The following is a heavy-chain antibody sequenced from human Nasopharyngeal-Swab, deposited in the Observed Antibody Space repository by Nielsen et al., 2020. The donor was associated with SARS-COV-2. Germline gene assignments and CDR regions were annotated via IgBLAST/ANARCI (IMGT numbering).Heavy chain of an antibody. Sequence: SGTLSLTCTVSGDSIRSYYWSWIRQPPGKGLEWIGYIYYSGTTNYNPSLKSRVTISVDTSKNQFSLKLSSVTAADTAVYYCARHLAVAGDFDYWGQGTLVTVSS. CDR1: GDSIRSYY. D-gene: IGHD6-19*01. V-gene: IGHV4-59*08. CDR2: IYYSGTT. J-gene: IGHJ4*02. CDR3: ARHLAVAGDFDY.